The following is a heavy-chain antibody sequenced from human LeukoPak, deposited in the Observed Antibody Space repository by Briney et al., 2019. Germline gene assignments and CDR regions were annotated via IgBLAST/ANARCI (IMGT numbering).Heavy chain of an antibody. V-gene: IGHV4-39*01. J-gene: IGHJ6*03. CDR1: GGSISSSSYY. Sequence: SETLSLTCTVSGGSISSSSYYWGWIRQPPGKGLEWIGSIYYSGSTYYNPSLKSRVTISVDTSKNQFSLKLSSVTAADTAVYYRARELAEIAAAIRGYYYYYMDVWGKGTTVTVSS. D-gene: IGHD6-13*01. CDR3: ARELAEIAAAIRGYYYYYMDV. CDR2: IYYSGST.